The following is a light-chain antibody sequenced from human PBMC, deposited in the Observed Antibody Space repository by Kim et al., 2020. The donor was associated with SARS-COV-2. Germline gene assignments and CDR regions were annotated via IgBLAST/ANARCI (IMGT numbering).Light chain of an antibody. CDR2: GGS. J-gene: IGKJ5*01. V-gene: IGKV3-15*01. CDR3: QQYHDWRIT. CDR1: QRVNSD. Sequence: EIVMTQSPTTLSASPGERVTLSCRASQRVNSDLGWYQQKPGQAPRLLIYGGSSRATGVPARFSGSGSGTEFTLTISSLQSEDFATYYCQQYHDWRITFGQGTRLDIK.